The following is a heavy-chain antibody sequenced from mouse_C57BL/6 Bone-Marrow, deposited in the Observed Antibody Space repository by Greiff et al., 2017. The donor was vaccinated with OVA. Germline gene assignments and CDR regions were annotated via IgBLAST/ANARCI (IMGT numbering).Heavy chain of an antibody. Sequence: QVQLQQSGPGLVQPSQSLSITCTVSGFSLTSYGVHWVRQSPGKGLEWLGVIWSGGSTDYNAAFISRLSISKDNSKSQVFFKMNSRQADDTAIYYCARIYYGNFSWFAYWGQGTLVTVSA. V-gene: IGHV2-2*01. CDR1: GFSLTSYG. CDR2: IWSGGST. D-gene: IGHD2-1*01. CDR3: ARIYYGNFSWFAY. J-gene: IGHJ3*01.